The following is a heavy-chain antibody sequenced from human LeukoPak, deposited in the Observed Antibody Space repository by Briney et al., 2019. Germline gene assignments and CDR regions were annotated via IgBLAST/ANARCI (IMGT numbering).Heavy chain of an antibody. J-gene: IGHJ6*03. D-gene: IGHD3-3*01. CDR2: IIPIFGTA. CDR3: ARDGPGYDFWSGYFGDYYYYMDV. CDR1: GGTFSSYA. Sequence: ASVKVSCKASGGTFSSYAISWVRQAPGQGLEWMGGIIPIFGTANYAQKFQGRVTITADESTSTAYMELSSLRSEDTAVYYCARDGPGYDFWSGYFGDYYYYMDVWGKGITVTVSS. V-gene: IGHV1-69*13.